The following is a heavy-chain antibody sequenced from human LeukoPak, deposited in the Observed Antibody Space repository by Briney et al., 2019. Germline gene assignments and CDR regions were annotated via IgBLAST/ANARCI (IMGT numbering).Heavy chain of an antibody. Sequence: GGSLRLSCAASGFTFSSYEMNWVRQAPGKGLEWISYISTGDSTMFYADSVKGRFTISRDNAQNSLYLQMNSLRAEDTAVYYCARDRDYAFDIWGPGTMVTVSS. CDR2: ISTGDSTM. J-gene: IGHJ3*02. CDR1: GFTFSSYE. D-gene: IGHD5-12*01. V-gene: IGHV3-48*03. CDR3: ARDRDYAFDI.